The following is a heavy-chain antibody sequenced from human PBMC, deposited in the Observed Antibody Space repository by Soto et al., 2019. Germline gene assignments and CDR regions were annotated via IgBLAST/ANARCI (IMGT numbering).Heavy chain of an antibody. CDR3: ARQGGSRYYYYYGFDV. Sequence: EVQLVESGGGLVKPGGSLRLSCAASRFTFNTYSMNWVRQAPGKGLEWVSSITSSSSYKYYADSVKGRFTISRDNAKNTLYLQMNSLRAEDTAVYYSARQGGSRYYYYYGFDVWGQGTTVTVSS. CDR1: RFTFNTYS. V-gene: IGHV3-21*01. D-gene: IGHD3-10*01. J-gene: IGHJ6*02. CDR2: ITSSSSYK.